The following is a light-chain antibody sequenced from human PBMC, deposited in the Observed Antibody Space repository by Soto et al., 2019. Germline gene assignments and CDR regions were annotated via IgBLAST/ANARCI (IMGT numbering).Light chain of an antibody. CDR3: QQARSFPVT. V-gene: IGKV3D-15*01. Sequence: PATLSVSPGERATLSCRASQSVSSNLAWHQQRPGQAPRLLIYGASTRATGVPARFSGSGSGTDFTLTITSLQSEDFATYYCQQARSFPVTFGQGTRLEIK. J-gene: IGKJ5*01. CDR1: QSVSSN. CDR2: GAS.